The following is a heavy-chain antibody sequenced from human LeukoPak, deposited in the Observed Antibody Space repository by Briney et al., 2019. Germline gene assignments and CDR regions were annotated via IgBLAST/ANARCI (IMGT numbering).Heavy chain of an antibody. J-gene: IGHJ4*02. D-gene: IGHD3-3*01. CDR1: GGTFSSYA. V-gene: IGHV1-69*04. CDR3: ARDSTTYYDFWSGYYSYVGSGHFDY. Sequence: SVKVSCKASGGTFSSYAISWVRQAPGQGLEWMGRIIPILGIANYAQKFQGRVTITADESTSTAYMELSSLRSEDTAVYYCARDSTTYYDFWSGYYSYVGSGHFDYWGQGTLVTVSS. CDR2: IIPILGIA.